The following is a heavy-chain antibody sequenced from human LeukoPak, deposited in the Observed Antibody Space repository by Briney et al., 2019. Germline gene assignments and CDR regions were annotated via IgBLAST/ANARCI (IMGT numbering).Heavy chain of an antibody. D-gene: IGHD6-19*01. Sequence: GGSLRLSCAASGFTFSSYSMNWVRQAPGKGLEWVSSISSSSSYIYYADSVKGRFTISRDNAKNSLYLQMNSLRAEDTAVYYGARVGIAVDGGDYWGQGTLVTVSS. CDR2: ISSSSSYI. V-gene: IGHV3-21*01. CDR1: GFTFSSYS. CDR3: ARVGIAVDGGDY. J-gene: IGHJ4*02.